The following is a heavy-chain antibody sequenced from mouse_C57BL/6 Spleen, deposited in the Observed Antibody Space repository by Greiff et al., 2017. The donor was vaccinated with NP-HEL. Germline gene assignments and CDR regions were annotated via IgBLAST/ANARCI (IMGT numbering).Heavy chain of an antibody. V-gene: IGHV3-6*01. CDR2: ISYDGSN. J-gene: IGHJ1*03. CDR1: GYSITSGYY. D-gene: IGHD2-5*01. CDR3: ASKSPAYYSNYVGYFDV. Sequence: EVQLQESGPGLVKPSQSLSLTCSVTGYSITSGYYWNWIRQFPGNKLEWMGYISYDGSNNYNPSLKNRISITRDTSKNQFFLKLNSVTTEDTATYYYASKSPAYYSNYVGYFDVWGTGTTVTVSS.